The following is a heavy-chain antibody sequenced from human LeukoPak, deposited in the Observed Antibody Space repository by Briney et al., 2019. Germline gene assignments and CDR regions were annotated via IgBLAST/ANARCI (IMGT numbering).Heavy chain of an antibody. D-gene: IGHD3-10*01. Sequence: SVKVSCKASGGTFRDFAVSWVRQAPGQGLEWMGGIVPIFDTPNYAQRFEDRVTITTDEATNTAYMELTGLRSEDTAVYYCASDIYGSQPSDYWGQGTLVIVSS. CDR1: GGTFRDFA. CDR2: IVPIFDTP. CDR3: ASDIYGSQPSDY. J-gene: IGHJ4*02. V-gene: IGHV1-69*05.